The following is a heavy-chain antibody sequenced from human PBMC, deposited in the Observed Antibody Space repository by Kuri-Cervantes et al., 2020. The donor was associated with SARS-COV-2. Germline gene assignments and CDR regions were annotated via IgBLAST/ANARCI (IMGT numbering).Heavy chain of an antibody. D-gene: IGHD5-12*01. V-gene: IGHV4-34*01. CDR3: ARGYSGYGFTGYYYYMDV. J-gene: IGHJ6*03. CDR2: INHSGST. CDR1: GGSFSGYY. Sequence: GSLRLSCAVYGGSFSGYYWSWIRQPPGKGLEWIGEINHSGSTNYNPSLKSRVTISVDTSENQFSLKLSSVTAADTAVYYCARGYSGYGFTGYYYYMDVWGKGTTVTVSS.